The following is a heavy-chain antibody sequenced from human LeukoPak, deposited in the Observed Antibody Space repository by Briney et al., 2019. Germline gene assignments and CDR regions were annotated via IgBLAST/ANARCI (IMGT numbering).Heavy chain of an antibody. CDR2: ISGSGGST. V-gene: IGHV3-23*01. D-gene: IGHD3-10*01. CDR1: GFTFSSYA. J-gene: IGHJ6*02. CDR3: AKSYPVRGEFLLYGMDV. Sequence: PGGSLRLSCAASGFTFSSYAMSWVRQAPGKGLEWVSAISGSGGSTYYADSVKGRFTISRDNSKNTLYLQMTSLRAEDTAIFYCAKSYPVRGEFLLYGMDVWGQGTTVTVSS.